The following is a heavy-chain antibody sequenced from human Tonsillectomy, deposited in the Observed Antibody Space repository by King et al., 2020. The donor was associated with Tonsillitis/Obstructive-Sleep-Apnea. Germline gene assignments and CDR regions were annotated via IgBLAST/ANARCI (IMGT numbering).Heavy chain of an antibody. CDR1: GYTFTNYG. CDR3: ARDSMSHYYDSSAYYTFDY. V-gene: IGHV1-18*01. J-gene: IGHJ4*01. D-gene: IGHD3-22*01. Sequence: QLVQSGAEVKKPGASMKVSCKASGYTFTNYGISWVRQAPGQGXEWMGWISAYNGYTNSAQKLQGRVTMTXDTSTSTAXMELRSLRSDDTAVYYCARDSMSHYYDSSAYYTFDYWGXXTLVTVSS. CDR2: ISAYNGYT.